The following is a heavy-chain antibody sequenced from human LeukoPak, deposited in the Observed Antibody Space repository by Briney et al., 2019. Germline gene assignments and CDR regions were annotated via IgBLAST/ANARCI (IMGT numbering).Heavy chain of an antibody. J-gene: IGHJ1*01. CDR3: AKYGGYCSGGSCYAEYFQH. CDR1: GFTFSSYA. V-gene: IGHV3-30-3*02. Sequence: PGGSLRLSCAASGFTFSSYAMHWVRQAPGKGLEWVAVISYDGSNKYYADSVKGRFTISRDNSKNTLYLQMNSLRAEDTAVYYCAKYGGYCSGGSCYAEYFQHWGQGTLVTVSS. CDR2: ISYDGSNK. D-gene: IGHD2-15*01.